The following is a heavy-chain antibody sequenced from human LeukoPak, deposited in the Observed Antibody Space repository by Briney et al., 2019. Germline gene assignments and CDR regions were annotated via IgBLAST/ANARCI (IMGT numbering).Heavy chain of an antibody. V-gene: IGHV3-53*01. CDR2: IYSGGRT. CDR3: ARGGDGDYDWYFDL. D-gene: IGHD4-17*01. CDR1: GFTVSGSY. Sequence: GGSLRLSCAASGFTVSGSYMSWVRQAPGKGLEWVSVIYSGGRTYYADSVKGRFTISRDKSKNTRYLQMNSLRAEDTSVYYCARGGDGDYDWYFDLWGRGTLVTVSS. J-gene: IGHJ2*01.